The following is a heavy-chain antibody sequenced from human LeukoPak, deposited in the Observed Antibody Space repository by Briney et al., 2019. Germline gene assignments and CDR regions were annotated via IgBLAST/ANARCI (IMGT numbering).Heavy chain of an antibody. J-gene: IGHJ4*02. V-gene: IGHV3-21*01. Sequence: GGSLRLSCAASGFTFSSYSMNWVRQAPGKGLEWVSSISSSSSYIYYADSVKGRFTISRDNAKNSLYLQMNSLRAEDTAVYYCARDLNVDTAMLDYWGREPWSPSPQ. D-gene: IGHD5-18*01. CDR3: ARDLNVDTAMLDY. CDR2: ISSSSSYI. CDR1: GFTFSSYS.